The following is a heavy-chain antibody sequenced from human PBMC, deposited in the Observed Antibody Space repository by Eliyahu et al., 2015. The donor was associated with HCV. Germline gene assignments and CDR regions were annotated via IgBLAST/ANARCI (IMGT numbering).Heavy chain of an antibody. CDR1: GFTFSSYS. V-gene: IGHV3-21*01. J-gene: IGHJ6*02. D-gene: IGHD6-19*01. Sequence: EVQLVESGGGLVKPGGSLRLSCAASGFTFSSYSMNWVRQAPGKGLEWVSSISSSSSYIYYADSVKGRFTISRDNAKNSLYLQMNSLRAEDTAVYYCARDTLAASLYYYYYGMDVWGQGTTVTVSS. CDR3: ARDTLAASLYYYYYGMDV. CDR2: ISSSSSYI.